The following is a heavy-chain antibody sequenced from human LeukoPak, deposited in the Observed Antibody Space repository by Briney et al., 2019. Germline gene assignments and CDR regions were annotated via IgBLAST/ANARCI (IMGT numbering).Heavy chain of an antibody. CDR2: IIPIFGTA. CDR1: GGTFSSYA. J-gene: IGHJ3*02. CDR3: ARDGYYYDSSGQNAFDI. Sequence: WASVKVSCKASGGTFSSYAISWVRQAPGQGLEWMGGIIPIFGTANYAQKFQGRVTITTDESTSTAYMELSSLRSEDTAVYYCARDGYYYDSSGQNAFDIWGQGTMDTVSS. V-gene: IGHV1-69*05. D-gene: IGHD3-22*01.